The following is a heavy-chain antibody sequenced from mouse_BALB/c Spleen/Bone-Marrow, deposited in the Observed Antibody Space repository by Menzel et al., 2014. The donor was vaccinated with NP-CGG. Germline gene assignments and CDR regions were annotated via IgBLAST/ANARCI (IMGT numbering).Heavy chain of an antibody. CDR2: IDPANGNT. V-gene: IGHV14-3*02. CDR3: ARWELGRAWFAY. CDR1: GFNIKDTY. D-gene: IGHD4-1*01. J-gene: IGHJ3*01. Sequence: EVEPMESGAELVKPGASVKLSCTASGFNIKDTYMHWVKRRPEQGLEWIGRIDPANGNTKYDPKFQGKATITADTSSNTAYLQLSSLTSEDTAVCYCARWELGRAWFAYWGQGTLVTVSA.